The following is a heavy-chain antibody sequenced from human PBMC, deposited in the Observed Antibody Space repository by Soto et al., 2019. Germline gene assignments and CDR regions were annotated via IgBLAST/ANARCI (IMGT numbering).Heavy chain of an antibody. CDR3: ARRVGYCSSTSCYEGWFDP. CDR1: GGSISSSNW. D-gene: IGHD2-2*01. Sequence: QVQLQESGPGLVKPSGTLSLTCAVSGGSISSSNWWSWVRQPPGKGLEWIGEIYHSGSNNYNPSLKSRVTISVDKSKNQFSLKLSSVTAADTAVYYCARRVGYCSSTSCYEGWFDPWGQGTLVTVSS. V-gene: IGHV4-4*02. CDR2: IYHSGSN. J-gene: IGHJ5*02.